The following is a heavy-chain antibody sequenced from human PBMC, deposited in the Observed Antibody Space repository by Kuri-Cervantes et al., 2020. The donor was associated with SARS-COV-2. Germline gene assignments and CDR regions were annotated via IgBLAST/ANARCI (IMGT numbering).Heavy chain of an antibody. CDR3: ARVSRSGYLDY. CDR2: ISSNGDST. CDR1: GFTFSNYA. Sequence: GGSLRLSCAASGFTFSNYAMCWVRQAPGKGLEYVSAISSNGDSTYYADSVKGRFTMSRDNSKNALYLQMGSLRAEDMAVYYCARVSRSGYLDYWGQGTLVTVSS. D-gene: IGHD3-3*01. J-gene: IGHJ4*02. V-gene: IGHV3-64*02.